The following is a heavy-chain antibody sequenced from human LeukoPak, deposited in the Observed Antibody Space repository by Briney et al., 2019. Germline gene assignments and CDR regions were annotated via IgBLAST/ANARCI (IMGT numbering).Heavy chain of an antibody. V-gene: IGHV3-49*04. Sequence: GGSLRLACTASGFTFEDYAMSWVRQAPGKGLEWVGFIRSKVYGATTEYAASMKGRFTVSRDDSESIAYLQMNSLKTEDTAVYYCTRFVPFFDYWGQGALVTVSS. CDR2: IRSKVYGATT. CDR1: GFTFEDYA. CDR3: TRFVPFFDY. J-gene: IGHJ4*02. D-gene: IGHD6-6*01.